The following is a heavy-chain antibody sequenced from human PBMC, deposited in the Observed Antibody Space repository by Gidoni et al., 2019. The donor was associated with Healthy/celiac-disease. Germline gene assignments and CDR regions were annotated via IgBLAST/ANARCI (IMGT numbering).Heavy chain of an antibody. J-gene: IGHJ4*02. CDR3: ARVGTGFDY. V-gene: IGHV4-38-2*02. CDR1: GYSISSGYY. D-gene: IGHD3-10*01. Sequence: QVQLQESGPGLVKPSATLSLTCTVSGYSISSGYYWGWIRQPPGKGLEWIGSIYHSGSTYYNPSLKSRVTISVDTSKNQFSLKLSSVTAADTAVYYCARVGTGFDYWGQGTLVTVSS. CDR2: IYHSGST.